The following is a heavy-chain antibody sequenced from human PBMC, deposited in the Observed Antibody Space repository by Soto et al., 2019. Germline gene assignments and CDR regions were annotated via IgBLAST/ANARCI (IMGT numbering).Heavy chain of an antibody. CDR2: INWNGGST. CDR1: GFTFDDYG. D-gene: IGHD3-22*01. J-gene: IGHJ4*02. V-gene: IGHV3-20*04. CDR3: ARDPDSSGYNRVLDY. Sequence: GGSLRLSCGASGFTFDDYGMSWVRQAPGKGLEWVSGINWNGGSTGYADSVKGRFTISRDNAKNSLYLQMNSLRAEDTALYYCARDPDSSGYNRVLDYWGQGTLVTVSS.